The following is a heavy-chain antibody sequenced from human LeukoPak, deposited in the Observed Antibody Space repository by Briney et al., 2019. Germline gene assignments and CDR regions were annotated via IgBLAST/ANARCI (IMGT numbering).Heavy chain of an antibody. CDR1: AFTFSNYA. CDR2: ISNSDSST. D-gene: IGHD1-14*01. CDR3: AKATGYLL. Sequence: QAGGSLRLSCAASAFTFSNYAMSWVRQAPGKGLEWVSTISNSDSSTYYADSVKGRFTISRDNSENTLYLQMNSLRAEDTAVYYCAKATGYLLRGQGTLVIVSS. J-gene: IGHJ4*02. V-gene: IGHV3-23*01.